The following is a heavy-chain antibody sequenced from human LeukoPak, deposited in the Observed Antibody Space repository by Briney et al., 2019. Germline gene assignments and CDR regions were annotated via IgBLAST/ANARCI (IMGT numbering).Heavy chain of an antibody. CDR2: IIPIFGTA. J-gene: IGHJ5*02. CDR3: ARGFGESDQNWLDP. V-gene: IGHV1-69*05. CDR1: GGTFSSYA. Sequence: SVKVSXKASGGTFSSYAISWVRQAPGQGLEWMGRIIPIFGTANYAQKFQGRVTITTDESTSTAYMELSSLRSEDTAVYYCARGFGESDQNWLDPWGQGTLVTVSS. D-gene: IGHD3-10*01.